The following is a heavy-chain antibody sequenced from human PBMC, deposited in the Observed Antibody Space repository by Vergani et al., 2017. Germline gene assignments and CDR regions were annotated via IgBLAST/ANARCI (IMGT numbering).Heavy chain of an antibody. CDR2: IWYDGSNK. CDR1: GFTFSSHG. J-gene: IGHJ4*02. CDR3: ARAINPSSGWYYPWGFDY. Sequence: QVQLVESEGGVVQPGRSLTLSCVASGFTFSSHGMHWVRQAPGKGLEWVAVIWYDGSNKYYGDSVKGRFTISRDNSKNTLYLQMNSLRVEDTAVYYCARAINPSSGWYYPWGFDYWGQGTLVTVSS. D-gene: IGHD6-19*01. V-gene: IGHV3-33*01.